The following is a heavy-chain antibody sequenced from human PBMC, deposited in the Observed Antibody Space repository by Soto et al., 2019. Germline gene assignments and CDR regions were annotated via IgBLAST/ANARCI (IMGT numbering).Heavy chain of an antibody. D-gene: IGHD6-19*01. Sequence: HPGGSLRLSCAASGFTFSSYAMSWVRQAPGKGLEWVSAISGSGGSTYYADSVKGRFTISRDNSKNTLYLQMNSLRAEDTAVYYCAKDPKQWLVLWFDPWGQGTLVTVSS. CDR3: AKDPKQWLVLWFDP. CDR2: ISGSGGST. V-gene: IGHV3-23*01. CDR1: GFTFSSYA. J-gene: IGHJ5*02.